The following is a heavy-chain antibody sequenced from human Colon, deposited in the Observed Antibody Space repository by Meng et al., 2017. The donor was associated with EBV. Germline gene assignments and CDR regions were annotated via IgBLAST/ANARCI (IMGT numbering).Heavy chain of an antibody. V-gene: IGHV4-59*12. CDR3: ATTKYDSGSYNWFDP. CDR2: IYFSGST. J-gene: IGHJ5*02. CDR1: GGSISSYF. D-gene: IGHD3-10*01. Sequence: QVQLQESGPGLVKPSETLSLTCTVSGGSISSYFWSWIRQPPGKGLEWIGHIYFSGSTNYNPSLKSRVTISVDTSKNQFSLKLSSVTAADTALYYCATTKYDSGSYNWFDPWGQGTLVTVSS.